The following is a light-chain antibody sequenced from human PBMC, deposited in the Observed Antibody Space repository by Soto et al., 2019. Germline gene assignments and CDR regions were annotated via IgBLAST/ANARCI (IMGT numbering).Light chain of an antibody. V-gene: IGKV3-20*01. CDR3: GQFVSSHPRT. CDR2: GVS. CDR1: QSVGDTF. J-gene: IGKJ1*01. Sequence: EIFFTQSPGTLSLSPGEKATLSCRASQSVGDTFLSWYQQKPGLAPRLIIYGVSNRATGIPDRFSGSGSGTDFILTISRLEPEDFALYYCGQFVSSHPRTFGQGTKVDIK.